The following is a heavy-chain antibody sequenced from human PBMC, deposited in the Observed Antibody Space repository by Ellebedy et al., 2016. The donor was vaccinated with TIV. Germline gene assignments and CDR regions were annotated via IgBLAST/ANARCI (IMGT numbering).Heavy chain of an antibody. Sequence: GESLKISXAASGFTFSSYAMSWVRQAPGEGLEWVSAISGSGGSTYYADSVKGRFTISRDNSKNTLYLQMNSLRAEDTAVYYCAKRGMDYGDYDGSGDFDYWGQGTLVTVSS. CDR2: ISGSGGST. V-gene: IGHV3-23*01. J-gene: IGHJ4*02. CDR3: AKRGMDYGDYDGSGDFDY. CDR1: GFTFSSYA. D-gene: IGHD4-17*01.